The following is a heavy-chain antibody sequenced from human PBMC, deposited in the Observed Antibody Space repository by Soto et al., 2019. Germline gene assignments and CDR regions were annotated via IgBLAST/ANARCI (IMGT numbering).Heavy chain of an antibody. CDR2: IYYSGST. CDR3: ARESIAARGGFDP. J-gene: IGHJ5*02. V-gene: IGHV4-31*03. D-gene: IGHD6-6*01. Sequence: SETLSLTCTVSGGSISSGGYYWSWIRQHPGKGLEWIGYIYYSGSTYYNPSLKSRVTISVDTSKNQFSLKLSSVTAAGTAVYYCARESIAARGGFDPWGQGTLVTVSS. CDR1: GGSISSGGYY.